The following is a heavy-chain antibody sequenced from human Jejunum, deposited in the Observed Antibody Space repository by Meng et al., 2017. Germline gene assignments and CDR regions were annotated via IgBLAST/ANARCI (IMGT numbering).Heavy chain of an antibody. D-gene: IGHD6-13*01. Sequence: QITLKVSVPTLVKPTQTLTLTCTFSGFSLSTSGVGVGWIRQPPGKALECLALIYWDDDKRYNPSLKNRLTITKVTSKNQVVLTMTNMDLVDTATYYCAHRLAYSSNYNVGWFDPWGQGTLVTVSS. J-gene: IGHJ5*02. CDR2: IYWDDDK. CDR1: GFSLSTSGVG. CDR3: AHRLAYSSNYNVGWFDP. V-gene: IGHV2-5*02.